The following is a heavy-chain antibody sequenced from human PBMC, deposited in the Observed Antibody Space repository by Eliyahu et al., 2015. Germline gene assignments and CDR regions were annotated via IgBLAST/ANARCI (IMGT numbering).Heavy chain of an antibody. Sequence: QAQQKPWGTGHLKPSETLSLTSPIYAVSFSGYLWNWIRQSPGQGLDWIGDVDHNGRTRIKPSLKSRVTISIDTSKRQVSLNLTSVTAADAAVYYCVREGRLSSMMDDWGQGTLVTVSS. V-gene: IGHV4-34*01. CDR3: VREGRLSSMMDD. CDR1: AVSFSGYL. J-gene: IGHJ4*02. CDR2: VDHNGRT. D-gene: IGHD5/OR15-5a*01.